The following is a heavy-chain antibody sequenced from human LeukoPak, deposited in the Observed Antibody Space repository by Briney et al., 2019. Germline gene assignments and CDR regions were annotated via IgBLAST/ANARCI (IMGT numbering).Heavy chain of an antibody. CDR3: ASSGIFDDFWSGYYGFDH. CDR1: GFTFTTYW. D-gene: IGHD3-3*01. Sequence: GGSLRLSCAASGFTFTTYWMSWVRQAPGKGLEWVANIKQGGSEKYYVDSVKGRFTISRDNAKKSLYLQMNSLRAEDTAVYYCASSGIFDDFWSGYYGFDHWGQGTLVTVSS. V-gene: IGHV3-7*01. CDR2: IKQGGSEK. J-gene: IGHJ4*02.